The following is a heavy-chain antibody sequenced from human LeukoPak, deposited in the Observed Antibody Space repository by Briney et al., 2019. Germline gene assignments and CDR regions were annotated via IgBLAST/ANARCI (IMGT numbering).Heavy chain of an antibody. CDR1: GFTFDDYA. V-gene: IGHV3-43D*03. CDR2: ISWDGGST. J-gene: IGHJ4*02. Sequence: GGSLRLSCAASGFTFDDYAMHWVRQAPGKGLEWVSLISWDGGSTYYADSVKGRFTISRDNSKNSLYLQMNSLRAEDTALYYCANDSHYLYCSSTSCGLKNWGQGTLVTVSS. D-gene: IGHD2-2*01. CDR3: ANDSHYLYCSSTSCGLKN.